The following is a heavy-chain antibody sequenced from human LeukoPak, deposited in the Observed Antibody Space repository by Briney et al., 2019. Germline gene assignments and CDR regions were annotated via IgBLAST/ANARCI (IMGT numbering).Heavy chain of an antibody. D-gene: IGHD1-14*01. V-gene: IGHV1-46*01. J-gene: IGHJ5*02. CDR2: INPSGDGT. CDR1: GHTFTTYY. CDR3: AKETPNTGWFDP. Sequence: ASVKVSCKESGHTFTTYYVHLVRQAPGQGLEWMGVINPSGDGTNYPQRFQGRGTLTRDTSTSTVYMELSSLRSEDTAIYYCAKETPNTGWFDPWGQGTLVTVSS.